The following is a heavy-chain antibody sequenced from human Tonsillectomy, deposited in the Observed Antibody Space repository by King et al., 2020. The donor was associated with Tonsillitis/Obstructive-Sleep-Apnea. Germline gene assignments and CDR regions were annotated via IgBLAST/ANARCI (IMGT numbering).Heavy chain of an antibody. Sequence: VQLVESGGGVVQPGRSLRLSCAASGFTFSSYAMHWVRQAPGKGLEWVAVISYDGSNKYYADSVKGRFTISRDNSKNTRYLQMNSLRAEDTAVYYCARDQRIAEIDYWGQGTLVTVSS. CDR3: ARDQRIAEIDY. CDR1: GFTFSSYA. CDR2: ISYDGSNK. J-gene: IGHJ4*02. V-gene: IGHV3-30*01. D-gene: IGHD6-13*01.